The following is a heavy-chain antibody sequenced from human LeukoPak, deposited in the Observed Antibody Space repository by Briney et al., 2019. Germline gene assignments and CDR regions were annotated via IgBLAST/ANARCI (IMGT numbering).Heavy chain of an antibody. CDR2: IFYSGNT. V-gene: IGHV4-39*01. CDR3: TRQYCIGGNCDTFDY. Sequence: SETLSLTCTVSGGSISTSDFYWGWIRQPPGLGLECIGNIFYSGNTYYNPSLKRRVTMSIDTSKNQFSLKLSSVTAADTAVYYCTRQYCIGGNCDTFDYWGQGTLVTVSS. J-gene: IGHJ4*02. CDR1: GGSISTSDFY. D-gene: IGHD2-15*01.